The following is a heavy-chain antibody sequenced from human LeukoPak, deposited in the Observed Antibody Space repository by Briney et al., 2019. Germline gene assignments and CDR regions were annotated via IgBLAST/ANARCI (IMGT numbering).Heavy chain of an antibody. CDR3: ARGVYDSSGYYYHFDY. CDR2: IYYSGST. CDR1: GGSISSYY. J-gene: IGHJ4*02. V-gene: IGHV4-59*08. Sequence: SETLSLTCTVSGGSISSYYWSWIRQPPGNGLEWIGYIYYSGSTNYNPSLKSRVTISVDTSKNQFSLKLSSVTAADTAVYYCARGVYDSSGYYYHFDYWGQGTLVTVSS. D-gene: IGHD3-22*01.